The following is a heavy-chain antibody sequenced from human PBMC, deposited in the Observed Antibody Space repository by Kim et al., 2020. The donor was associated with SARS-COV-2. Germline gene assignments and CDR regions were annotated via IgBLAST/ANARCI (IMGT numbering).Heavy chain of an antibody. V-gene: IGHV5-51*01. CDR1: GYSFTSYW. CDR2: IYPGDSDT. Sequence: GESLKISCKGSGYSFTSYWIGWVRQMPGKGLEWMGIIYPGDSDTRYSPSFQGQVTISADKSISTAYLQWSSLKASDTAMYYCATLPGYCSGGSCYTGGYYFDYWGQGTLVTVSS. D-gene: IGHD2-15*01. CDR3: ATLPGYCSGGSCYTGGYYFDY. J-gene: IGHJ4*02.